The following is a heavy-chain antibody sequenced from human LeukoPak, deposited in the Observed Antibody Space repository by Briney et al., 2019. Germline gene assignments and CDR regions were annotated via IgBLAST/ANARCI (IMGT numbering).Heavy chain of an antibody. CDR1: GGSFSGYY. D-gene: IGHD6-6*01. Sequence: GSLRLSCAVYGGSFSGYYWSWIRQPPGKGLEWIGEINHSGSTNYNPSLKSRVTISVGTSKNQFSLKLSSVTAADTAVYYCARGRARRPIDYWGQGTLVTVSS. CDR3: ARGRARRPIDY. J-gene: IGHJ4*02. V-gene: IGHV4-34*01. CDR2: INHSGST.